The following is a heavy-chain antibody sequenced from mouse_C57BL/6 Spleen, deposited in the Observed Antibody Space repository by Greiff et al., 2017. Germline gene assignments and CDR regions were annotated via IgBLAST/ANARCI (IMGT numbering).Heavy chain of an antibody. J-gene: IGHJ4*01. D-gene: IGHD2-4*01. CDR2: INPNNGGT. V-gene: IGHV1-22*01. Sequence: EVQLQQSGPELVKPGASVKMSCKASGYTFTDYNMHWVKQSHGKSLEWIGYINPNNGGTSYNQKFKGKATLTVNKSSSTAYMELRSLTSEDSAVYYCARGLRQDYYAMDYWGQGTSVTVSS. CDR1: GYTFTDYN. CDR3: ARGLRQDYYAMDY.